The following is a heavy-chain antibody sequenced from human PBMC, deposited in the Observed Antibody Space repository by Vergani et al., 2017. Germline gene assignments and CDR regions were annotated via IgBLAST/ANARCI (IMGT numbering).Heavy chain of an antibody. V-gene: IGHV1-2*02. CDR3: ARESITGTGTGLFDP. D-gene: IGHD1-7*01. Sequence: QVQLVQSGAEVKKPGASVKVSCKASGYTFTGYYMHWVRQAPGQGLEWMGWINPNSGGTNYAQNFQGRVTMTRDTSISTAYMELNRLTSDDTAVYYCARESITGTGTGLFDPWGRGTLVSVSS. J-gene: IGHJ5*02. CDR2: INPNSGGT. CDR1: GYTFTGYY.